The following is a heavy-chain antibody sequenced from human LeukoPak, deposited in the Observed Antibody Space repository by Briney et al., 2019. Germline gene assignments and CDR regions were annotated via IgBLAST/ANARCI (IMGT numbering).Heavy chain of an antibody. J-gene: IGHJ4*02. Sequence: ASVKVSCKASGGTFSSYAINWVRQATGQGLEWMGWMNPNSGNTGYAQKFQGRVTMTRNTSISTAYMELSSLRSEDTAVYYCARGRRGYSYGPFFDYWGQGTLVTVSS. CDR2: MNPNSGNT. CDR3: ARGRRGYSYGPFFDY. D-gene: IGHD5-18*01. V-gene: IGHV1-8*02. CDR1: GGTFSSYA.